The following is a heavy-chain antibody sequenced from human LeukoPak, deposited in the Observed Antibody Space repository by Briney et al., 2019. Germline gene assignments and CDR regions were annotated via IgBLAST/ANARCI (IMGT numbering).Heavy chain of an antibody. V-gene: IGHV3-48*03. CDR3: ARIPRRDVYFAY. CDR2: ISSSGDTI. D-gene: IGHD2-21*01. CDR1: EFTFSSYE. J-gene: IGHJ4*02. Sequence: GGSLRLFCAASEFTFSSYEMNWVRQAPGKGLEWASYISSSGDTIYYADSVKGRFTISRDNSKNTLYLQMNSLRAEDTAVYYCARIPRRDVYFAYWGQGTLVTVSS.